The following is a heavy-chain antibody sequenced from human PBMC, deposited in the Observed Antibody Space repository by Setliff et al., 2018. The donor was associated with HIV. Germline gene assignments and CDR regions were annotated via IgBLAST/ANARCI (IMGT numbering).Heavy chain of an antibody. V-gene: IGHV4-4*07. J-gene: IGHJ4*02. CDR1: DSGTYY. D-gene: IGHD3-22*01. Sequence: SETLSLTCTVSDSGTYYWSWIRQPAGKGLEWIGRVSSRGDTNYNPSLKSRVTMSVDTSKNQFSLKLRSVTAADTAVYYCARQAIFGYYDSSGYLDYWGQGTLVTVSS. CDR2: VSSRGDT. CDR3: ARQAIFGYYDSSGYLDY.